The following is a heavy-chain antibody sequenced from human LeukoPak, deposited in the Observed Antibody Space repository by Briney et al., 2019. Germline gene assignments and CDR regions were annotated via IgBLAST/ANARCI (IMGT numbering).Heavy chain of an antibody. D-gene: IGHD6-13*01. CDR2: INPNSGGT. CDR1: GYTFTSYG. CDR3: ARVVSSSPTHFDY. V-gene: IGHV1-2*02. Sequence: GASVKVSCKASGYTFTSYGISWVRQAPGQGLEWMGWINPNSGGTNYAQKFQGRVTMTRDTSISTAYMELSRLRSDDTAVYYCARVVSSSPTHFDYWGQGTLVTVSS. J-gene: IGHJ4*02.